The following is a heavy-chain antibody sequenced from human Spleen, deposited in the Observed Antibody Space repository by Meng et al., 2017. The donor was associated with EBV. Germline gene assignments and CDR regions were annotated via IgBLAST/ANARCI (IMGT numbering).Heavy chain of an antibody. D-gene: IGHD6-19*01. J-gene: IGHJ5*02. CDR2: INHSRDP. V-gene: IGHV4-34*01. CDR3: ARDPGAEQWVKVWFDP. Sequence: LQQCVTGRLTPSETLSLTCAVYGGSFSGHYWSWIRQSPGKGLEWIGEINHSRDPHYSPSLKSRVTLSVDTSRNEFSLKLRSMTAADTAVYYCARDPGAEQWVKVWFDPWGQGTLVTVSS. CDR1: GGSFSGHY.